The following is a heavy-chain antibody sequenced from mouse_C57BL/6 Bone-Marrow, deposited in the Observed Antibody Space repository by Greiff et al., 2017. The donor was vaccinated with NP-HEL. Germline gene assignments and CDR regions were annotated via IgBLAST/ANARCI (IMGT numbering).Heavy chain of an antibody. J-gene: IGHJ3*01. Sequence: EVKLVESGEGLVKPGGSLKLSCAASGFTFSSYAMSWVRQTPEKRLEWVAYISSGGDYISYADTLKGRFTISRDNARNTLYLQMSSLKSEDTAMDYCTRQAYYSNYAFAYWGQGTLVTVSA. D-gene: IGHD2-5*01. CDR2: ISSGGDYI. CDR1: GFTFSSYA. V-gene: IGHV5-9-1*02. CDR3: TRQAYYSNYAFAY.